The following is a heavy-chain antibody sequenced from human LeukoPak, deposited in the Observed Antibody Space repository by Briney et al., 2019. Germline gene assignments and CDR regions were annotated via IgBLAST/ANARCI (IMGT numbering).Heavy chain of an antibody. J-gene: IGHJ4*02. CDR2: INHSGST. Sequence: SETLSLTCAVYGESFSGYYWSWIRQPPGKGLEWIGEINHSGSTNYNPPLKSRVTISVDTSKNQFSLKLSSVTAADTAVYYCARLRSGYNSPYLFDYWGQGTLVTVSS. CDR3: ARLRSGYNSPYLFDY. CDR1: GESFSGYY. V-gene: IGHV4-34*01. D-gene: IGHD5-24*01.